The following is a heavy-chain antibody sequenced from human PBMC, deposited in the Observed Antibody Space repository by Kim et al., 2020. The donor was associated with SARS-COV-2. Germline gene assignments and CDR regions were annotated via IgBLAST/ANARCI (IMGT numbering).Heavy chain of an antibody. J-gene: IGHJ4*01. CDR3: ARDSFYGSGRGLAFADY. CDR1: GFTFSSYT. Sequence: GGSLRLSCVGSGFTFSSYTLSWVRQAPGKGLEWVSSISSSSSYIYYADSLRGRFTISRDNAKNSLYLQMNGLRAEDTAVYYCARDSFYGSGRGLAFADY. D-gene: IGHD3-10*01. V-gene: IGHV3-21*01. CDR2: ISSSSSYI.